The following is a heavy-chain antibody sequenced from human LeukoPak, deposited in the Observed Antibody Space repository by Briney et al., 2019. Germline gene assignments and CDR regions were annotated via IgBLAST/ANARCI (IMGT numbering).Heavy chain of an antibody. CDR1: GYTFTGYY. D-gene: IGHD6-19*01. V-gene: IGHV1-2*02. CDR2: INPNSGGT. CDR3: ARDVVAVAVTFDY. J-gene: IGHJ4*02. Sequence: ASVKVSCKASGYTFTGYYMHWMRQAPGQGLEWMGWINPNSGGTNYAQKFQGRVTMTRDTSISTAYMELSRLRSDDTAVYYCARDVVAVAVTFDYWGQGTLVTVSS.